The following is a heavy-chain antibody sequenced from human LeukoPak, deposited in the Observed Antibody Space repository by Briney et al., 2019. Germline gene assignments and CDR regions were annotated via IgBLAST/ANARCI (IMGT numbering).Heavy chain of an antibody. CDR3: TRDLITIFGVVAPTYYYYMDV. CDR1: GFTFCDYA. Sequence: GSLRLSCTASGFTFCDYAMSWVRQAPGKGLEWVGFIRSKAYGGTTEYAASVKGRFTISRDDSKSIAYLQMNSLKTEDTAVYYCTRDLITIFGVVAPTYYYYMDVWGKGTTVTVSS. V-gene: IGHV3-49*04. J-gene: IGHJ6*03. D-gene: IGHD3-3*01. CDR2: IRSKAYGGTT.